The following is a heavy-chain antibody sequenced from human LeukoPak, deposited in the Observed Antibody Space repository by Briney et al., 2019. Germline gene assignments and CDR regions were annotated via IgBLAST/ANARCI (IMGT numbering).Heavy chain of an antibody. CDR1: GITFRSYG. V-gene: IGHV3-21*04. D-gene: IGHD6-6*01. Sequence: GGSLRLSCAASGITFRSYGMHWVRQAPGKGLEWVSSISSSSSYIYYADSVKGRFTISRDNAKNSLYLQMNSLRAEDTAVYYCARADSSSRFDYWGQGTLVTVSS. CDR2: ISSSSSYI. CDR3: ARADSSSRFDY. J-gene: IGHJ4*02.